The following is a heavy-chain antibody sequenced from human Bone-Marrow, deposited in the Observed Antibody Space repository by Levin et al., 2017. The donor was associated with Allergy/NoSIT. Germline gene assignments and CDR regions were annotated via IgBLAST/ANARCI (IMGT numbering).Heavy chain of an antibody. CDR1: GFNFSSYS. CDR3: ASGSGWTGRPLDY. D-gene: IGHD6-19*01. CDR2: ISSSSSTI. V-gene: IGHV3-48*04. J-gene: IGHJ4*02. Sequence: HPGGSLRLSCAASGFNFSSYSMNWVRQAPGKGLEWVSYISSSSSTIYYADSVKGRFTISRDNAKNSLYLQMNSLRAEDTAVYYCASGSGWTGRPLDYWGQGTLVTVSS.